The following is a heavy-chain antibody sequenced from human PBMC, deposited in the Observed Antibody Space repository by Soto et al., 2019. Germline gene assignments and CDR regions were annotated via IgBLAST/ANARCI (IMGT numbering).Heavy chain of an antibody. CDR1: GFTFSTAW. D-gene: IGHD1-1*01. V-gene: IGHV3-15*07. J-gene: IGHJ4*02. Sequence: EVQLVESGGGLVKPGGSLRLSCAASGFTFSTAWMNWVRQAPGKGLEWVGRIKSKSDGGTADYGAPVQGRYTISRDDSKNILHLQMSSLKSEDAAVYYCTTWSDSGYWGQGTLVTVSS. CDR3: TTWSDSGY. CDR2: IKSKSDGGTA.